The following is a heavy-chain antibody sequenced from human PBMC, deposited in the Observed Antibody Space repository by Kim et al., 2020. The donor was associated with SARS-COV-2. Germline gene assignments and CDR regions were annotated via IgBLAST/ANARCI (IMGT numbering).Heavy chain of an antibody. Sequence: GGSLRLSCTTSGFSLNSEAMSWVRQAPGKGLEWVSAIRGSATYYVDSVSGRFTISRDTSKSTLYLQLNSLRAEDTAVYYCAKQSSIYGYLFYWGQGTLVTVSS. V-gene: IGHV3-23*01. D-gene: IGHD5-18*01. CDR2: IRGSAT. CDR1: GFSLNSEA. J-gene: IGHJ4*02. CDR3: AKQSSIYGYLFY.